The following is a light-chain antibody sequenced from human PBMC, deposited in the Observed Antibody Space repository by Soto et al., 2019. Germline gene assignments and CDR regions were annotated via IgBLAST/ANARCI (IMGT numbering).Light chain of an antibody. CDR2: DAS. V-gene: IGKV3-11*01. CDR3: QQRSNWPSLVT. J-gene: IGKJ5*01. CDR1: QSVSSY. Sequence: EIVLTQSPATLSLSPGERATLSCRASQSVSSYLAWYQQKPGQAPRLLIYDASNRATGIPARFSGSGSGTNFTLTISSLEPEDFAVYYCQQRSNWPSLVTFCPGTRLEIK.